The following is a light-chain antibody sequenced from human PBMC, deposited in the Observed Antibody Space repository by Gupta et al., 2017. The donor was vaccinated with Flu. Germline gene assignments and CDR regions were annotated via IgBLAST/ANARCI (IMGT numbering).Light chain of an antibody. J-gene: IGKJ4*01. CDR1: QSVSSY. CDR3: QQRSNWPLT. V-gene: IGKV3-11*01. Sequence: EIVLTQSTATLSLSPGERATLSCRASQSVSSYLNWYQQKPGQAPRLLIYDASSRATGIPARFSGSGSGTDFTLTISSLEPEDFAVYYCQQRSNWPLTFGGGTKVEIK. CDR2: DAS.